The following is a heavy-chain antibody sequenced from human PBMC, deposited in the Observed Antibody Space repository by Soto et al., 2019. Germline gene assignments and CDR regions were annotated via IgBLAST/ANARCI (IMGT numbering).Heavy chain of an antibody. Sequence: GESLKISCEGSGYNFPDYWIGWVRQMPGKGLEWMGIIYPGDSDTRYSPSLQGQVTISVDKSISTAYLQWSSLKASDTAVYYCARHVQLRSSFDYRGQGTLVTVSS. CDR3: ARHVQLRSSFDY. J-gene: IGHJ4*02. CDR2: IYPGDSDT. V-gene: IGHV5-51*01. CDR1: GYNFPDYW.